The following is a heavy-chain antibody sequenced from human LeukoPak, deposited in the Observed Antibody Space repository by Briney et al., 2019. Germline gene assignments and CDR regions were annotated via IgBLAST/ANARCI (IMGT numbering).Heavy chain of an antibody. CDR1: GGSISSGGYS. CDR2: IYHSGST. CDR3: ARTSSTSRNVDY. Sequence: KPSQTLSLTCADSGGSISSGGYSWSWIRQPPGKGLEWIGYIYHSGSTYYNPSLKSRVTISVDRSKNQFSLKLSSVTAADTAVYYCARTSSTSRNVDYWGQGTLVTVSS. V-gene: IGHV4-30-2*01. D-gene: IGHD2-2*01. J-gene: IGHJ4*02.